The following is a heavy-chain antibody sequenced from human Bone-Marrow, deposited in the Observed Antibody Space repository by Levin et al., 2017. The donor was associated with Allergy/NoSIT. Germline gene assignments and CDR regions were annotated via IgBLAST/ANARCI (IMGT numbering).Heavy chain of an antibody. CDR1: GYTFTSYA. CDR3: ASGHPYYFDSRASYPINNYDGLDV. CDR2: ISAYNGNT. J-gene: IGHJ6*02. V-gene: IGHV1-18*01. Sequence: ASVKVSCKASGYTFTSYAITWVRQAPGQGLEWMGWISAYNGNTNYAQKLQGRVTMTTDKSTSTAYMELRSLRSDDPAAYYCASGHPYYFDSRASYPINNYDGLDVWGQGTTVTVSS. D-gene: IGHD3-22*01.